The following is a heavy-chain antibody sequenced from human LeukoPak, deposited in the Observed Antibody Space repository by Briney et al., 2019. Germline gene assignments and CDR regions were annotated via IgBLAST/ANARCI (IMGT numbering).Heavy chain of an antibody. V-gene: IGHV1-46*01. CDR1: GYTFISYY. Sequence: ASVTVSCKASGYTFISYYIHWVRQAPGQGLEWMGIINPSGGSTTYAQKFQGRVTMTRDTSTSTVYMELSSLRSEDTAVYYCARTAGKRFDYWGQGTLVTVSS. CDR3: ARTAGKRFDY. J-gene: IGHJ4*02. D-gene: IGHD6-13*01. CDR2: INPSGGST.